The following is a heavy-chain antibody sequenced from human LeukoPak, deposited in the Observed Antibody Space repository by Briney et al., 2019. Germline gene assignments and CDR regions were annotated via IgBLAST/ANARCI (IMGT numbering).Heavy chain of an antibody. CDR2: IYYSGST. Sequence: SETLSLTCTVSGGSISSYYWSWIRQPPGKGLEWIGYIYYSGSTNYNPSLKSRVTISVDTSKNQFSLKLSSVTAADTAVYYCARGGITEDYFDYWGQGTLVTVSS. D-gene: IGHD1-14*01. CDR1: GGSISSYY. V-gene: IGHV4-59*01. CDR3: ARGGITEDYFDY. J-gene: IGHJ4*02.